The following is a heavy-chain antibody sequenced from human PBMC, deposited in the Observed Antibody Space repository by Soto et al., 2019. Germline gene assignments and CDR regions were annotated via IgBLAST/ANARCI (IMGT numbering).Heavy chain of an antibody. CDR2: ISSSSTI. CDR3: ARVGGGSSSTSCYDCLDP. D-gene: IGHD2-2*01. Sequence: GGSLRLSCAASGFTFSSYSMNWVRQAPGKGLEWVSYISSSSTIYYADSVKGRFTISRDNAKNSLYLEMISLRAEDTAVYYCARVGGGSSSTSCYDCLDPWGQGTLVTVSS. CDR1: GFTFSSYS. V-gene: IGHV3-48*01. J-gene: IGHJ5*02.